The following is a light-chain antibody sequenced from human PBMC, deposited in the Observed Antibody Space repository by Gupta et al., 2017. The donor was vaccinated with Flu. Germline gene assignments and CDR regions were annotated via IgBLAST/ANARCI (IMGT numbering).Light chain of an antibody. V-gene: IGLV1-47*01. CDR2: RND. J-gene: IGLJ3*02. CDR3: AAWDDSLRGRL. CDR1: SSNIGSNY. Sequence: VTIACFGGSSNIGSNYVYWYHQLPGTAPKLLIYRNDQRPSGVPDRFSGSKSGTSASLAIIGLRSEDEANYYCAAWDDSLRGRLFGGGTKLTVL.